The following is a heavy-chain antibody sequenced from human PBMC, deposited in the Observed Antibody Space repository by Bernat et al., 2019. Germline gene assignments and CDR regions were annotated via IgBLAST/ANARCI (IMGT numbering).Heavy chain of an antibody. D-gene: IGHD6-6*01. J-gene: IGHJ6*03. CDR2: IDWDDDK. Sequence: QVTLKESGPALVKPTQTLTLTCTFSGFSLSTSGMRVSWIRQPPGKALEWLARIDWDDDKFYSTSLKTRLTISKDTSKNQVVLTMNNMDPVDTATYYCARASAAPDYYYYMDVWGKGTTVTVSS. CDR3: ARASAAPDYYYYMDV. CDR1: GFSLSTSGMR. V-gene: IGHV2-70*04.